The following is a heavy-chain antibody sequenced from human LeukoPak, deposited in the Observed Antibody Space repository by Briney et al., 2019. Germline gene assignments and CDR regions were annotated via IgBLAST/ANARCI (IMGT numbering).Heavy chain of an antibody. CDR3: ARDRMIEAIDWSGFPRDAFDI. J-gene: IGHJ3*02. V-gene: IGHV1-2*02. CDR2: INPNSGGT. Sequence: ASVNVSCTASGYTFTGYYMHWVRQAPGQGLEWMGWINPNSGGTNYAQKLQGRVTMTTDTSTSTAYMELRSLRSDDTAVYYCARDRMIEAIDWSGFPRDAFDIWGQGTMVTVSS. CDR1: GYTFTGYY. D-gene: IGHD3-3*01.